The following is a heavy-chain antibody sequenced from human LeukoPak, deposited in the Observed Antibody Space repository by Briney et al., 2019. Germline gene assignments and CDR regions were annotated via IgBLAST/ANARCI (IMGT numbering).Heavy chain of an antibody. CDR2: ISTSSNTI. J-gene: IGHJ4*02. Sequence: GGSLRLSCAASGFTFSSYSMNWVRQAPGKGLEWVSYISTSSNTIYYADSVKGRFTISRDNAKNSLYLQMNSLRAEDTAVYYCARGANYWGQGTLVTVSS. CDR3: ARGANY. V-gene: IGHV3-48*01. CDR1: GFTFSSYS.